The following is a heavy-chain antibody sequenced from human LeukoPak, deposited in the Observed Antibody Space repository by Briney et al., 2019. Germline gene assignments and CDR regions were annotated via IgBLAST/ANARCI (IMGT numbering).Heavy chain of an antibody. CDR2: ITANGDRT. Sequence: GGSLRLSCEASGFVFRSFALTWVRQAPGKGLEWVSSITANGDRTYYADSVKGRFTISRDNSKNTLYLQMNSLRAEDTAVYYCAKDLSIAVAGRAAVFDYWGQGTLVTVSS. CDR3: AKDLSIAVAGRAAVFDY. V-gene: IGHV3-23*01. J-gene: IGHJ4*02. D-gene: IGHD6-19*01. CDR1: GFVFRSFA.